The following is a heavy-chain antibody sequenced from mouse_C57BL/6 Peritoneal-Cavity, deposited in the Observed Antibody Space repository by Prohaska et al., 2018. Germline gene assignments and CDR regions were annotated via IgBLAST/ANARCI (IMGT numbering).Heavy chain of an antibody. CDR2: INSDGSAI. CDR1: GFTSRVFL. Sequence: QPGCSRGLSCDVSGFTSRVFLMSCVRQTPGKTLEWIGDINSDGSAINYAPSIKDRFTIFRDNDKSTLYLQMSNVRSEDTATYVCMRYGKYWYFEAWGRG. CDR3: MRYGKYWYFEA. D-gene: IGHD2-1*01. J-gene: IGHJ1*03. V-gene: IGHV11-2*01.